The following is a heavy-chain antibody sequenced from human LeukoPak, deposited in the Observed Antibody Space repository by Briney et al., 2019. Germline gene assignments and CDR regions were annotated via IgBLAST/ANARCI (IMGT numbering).Heavy chain of an antibody. D-gene: IGHD6-19*01. CDR2: NSGGSS. CDR3: AKDLGSSGWYIDY. Sequence: PGGSLRLSCAASGFTFSTYGVYWVRQAPGKGLEWVSSNSGGSSYCADSVKGRFTISRDNSKNTLYLQMNSLRAEDTAVYYCAKDLGSSGWYIDYWGQGTLVTVSS. J-gene: IGHJ4*02. CDR1: GFTFSTYG. V-gene: IGHV3-23*01.